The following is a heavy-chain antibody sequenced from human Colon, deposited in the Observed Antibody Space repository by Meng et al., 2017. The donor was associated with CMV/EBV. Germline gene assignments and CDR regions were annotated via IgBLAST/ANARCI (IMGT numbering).Heavy chain of an antibody. CDR1: GASISGGDVY. CDR3: ARDASAGFGD. J-gene: IGHJ4*02. D-gene: IGHD3-10*01. V-gene: IGHV4-30-4*08. Sequence: SETLSLTCTVSGASISGGDVYWNWLRQSPGKGLEWIEYIYNTGNTFYTPSLKSRVVISLDTSTNQFSLELASATAADTAMYYCARDASAGFGDWGRGILVTVSS. CDR2: IYNTGNT.